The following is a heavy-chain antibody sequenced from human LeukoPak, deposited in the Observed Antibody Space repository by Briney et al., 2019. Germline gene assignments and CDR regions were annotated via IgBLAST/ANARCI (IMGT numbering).Heavy chain of an antibody. CDR2: IKQDGTEK. V-gene: IGHV3-7*03. CDR1: GFTFSSYW. Sequence: PGGSLRLSCAASGFTFSSYWMSWVRQAPGKGLEWVANIKQDGTEKYYVDSVKGRFTISRDNSKNTLNLQMNSLRAGDTAVYYCAKVSGSGGTKYQPFDYWGQGTLVTVYS. CDR3: AKVSGSGGTKYQPFDY. D-gene: IGHD2-15*01. J-gene: IGHJ4*02.